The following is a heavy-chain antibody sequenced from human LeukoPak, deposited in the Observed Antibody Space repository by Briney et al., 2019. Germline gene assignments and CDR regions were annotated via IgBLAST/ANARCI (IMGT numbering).Heavy chain of an antibody. D-gene: IGHD6-13*01. CDR2: ISSSSSYI. CDR1: GFTFSSYS. Sequence: GGSLRLSCAASGFTFSSYSMNWVRQAPGKGLEWVSSISSSSSYIYYADSVKGRFTISRDNAKNSLYLQMNSLRAEDTAVYYCARPGYSSSWHHGHYYMDIWGKGTTVTVSS. J-gene: IGHJ6*03. CDR3: ARPGYSSSWHHGHYYMDI. V-gene: IGHV3-21*01.